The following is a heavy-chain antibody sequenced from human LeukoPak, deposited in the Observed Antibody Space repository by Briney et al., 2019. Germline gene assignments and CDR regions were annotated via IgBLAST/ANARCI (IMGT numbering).Heavy chain of an antibody. CDR3: ARVTGYMIEDYFDY. CDR1: GGSFSSYY. D-gene: IGHD3-22*01. J-gene: IGHJ4*02. CDR2: IYYSGST. V-gene: IGHV4-59*01. Sequence: SETLSLTCAVYGGSFSSYYWSWIRQPPGKGLEWIGYIYYSGSTNYNPSLKSRVTISVETSKNQFSLKLSSVTAADTAVYYCARVTGYMIEDYFDYWGQGTLVTVS.